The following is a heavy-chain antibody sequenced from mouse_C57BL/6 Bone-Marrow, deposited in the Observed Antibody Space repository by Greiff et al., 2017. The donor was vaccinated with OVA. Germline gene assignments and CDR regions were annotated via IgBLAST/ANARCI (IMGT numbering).Heavy chain of an antibody. D-gene: IGHD2-2*01. CDR3: ARRGYDAWLAY. Sequence: EVMLVESGGDLVKPGGSLKLSCAASGFTFSSYGMSWVRQTPDKRLEWVATISSGGSYTYYPDSVKGRFTISRDNAKNTLYLQMSSLKSEDTAMYYCARRGYDAWLAYWGQGTLVTVSA. V-gene: IGHV5-6*02. CDR2: ISSGGSYT. CDR1: GFTFSSYG. J-gene: IGHJ3*01.